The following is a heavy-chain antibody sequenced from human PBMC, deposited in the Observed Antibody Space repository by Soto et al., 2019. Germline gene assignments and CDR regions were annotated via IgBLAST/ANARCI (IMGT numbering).Heavy chain of an antibody. CDR1: GGSISSGSYY. CDR2: IYYGGST. V-gene: IGHV4-31*02. CDR3: AREGGDGVDY. Sequence: SETLSLTCTVSGGSISSGSYYWSWFRQHPGEGLEWIGYIYYGGSTYYNPSLKSRVTISVDTSKNHFSLKLSSVTAADTAVYYCAREGGDGVDYWGQGTLVTVSS. J-gene: IGHJ4*02. D-gene: IGHD3-16*01.